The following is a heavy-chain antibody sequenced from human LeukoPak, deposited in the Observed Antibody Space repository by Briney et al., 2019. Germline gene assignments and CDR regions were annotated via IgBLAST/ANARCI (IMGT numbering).Heavy chain of an antibody. CDR3: ARGILRFWEWPQRGLFDY. D-gene: IGHD3-3*01. Sequence: ASVKDSCKASGYTFTGYYMHWVRQAPGQGLEWMGWINPNSGGTNYAQKLQGRVTMTRDTPISTAHMELSRLRSDDTAVYYCARGILRFWEWPQRGLFDYLGPGALVADSS. CDR1: GYTFTGYY. V-gene: IGHV1-2*02. J-gene: IGHJ4*02. CDR2: INPNSGGT.